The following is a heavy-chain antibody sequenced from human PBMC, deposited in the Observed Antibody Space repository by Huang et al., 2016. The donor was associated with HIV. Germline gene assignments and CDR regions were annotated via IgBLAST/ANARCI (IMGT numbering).Heavy chain of an antibody. Sequence: VESGGRLVQPGGSIRLSCVGSTFTFGAYWMSWVRQSPGKGLEWVANIKQDEREKYYGESVKGRFNISRDNAKKVLFLEMNNVRVEDTATYYCATKTAAMDIWGQGTTVTVS. V-gene: IGHV3-7*01. CDR1: TFTFGAYW. CDR3: ATKTAAMDI. CDR2: IKQDEREK. J-gene: IGHJ6*02. D-gene: IGHD1-7*01.